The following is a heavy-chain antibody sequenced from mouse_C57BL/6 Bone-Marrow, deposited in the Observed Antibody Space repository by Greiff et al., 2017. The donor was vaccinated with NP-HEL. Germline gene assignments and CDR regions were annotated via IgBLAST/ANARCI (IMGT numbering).Heavy chain of an antibody. V-gene: IGHV1-64*01. CDR1: GYTFTSYW. Sequence: VQLQQPGAELVKPGASVKLSCKASGYTFTSYWMHWVKQRPGQGLEWIGMIHPNSGSTNYNEKFKSKATLTVDKSSSTAYMQLSSLTSEDSAVYYGERPIYYGSSYDDYWGQGTTLTVSS. D-gene: IGHD1-1*01. CDR3: ERPIYYGSSYDDY. CDR2: IHPNSGST. J-gene: IGHJ2*01.